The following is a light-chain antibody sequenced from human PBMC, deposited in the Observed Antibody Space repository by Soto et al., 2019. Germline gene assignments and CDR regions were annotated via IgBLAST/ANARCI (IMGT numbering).Light chain of an antibody. V-gene: IGKV3-15*01. CDR2: GAS. J-gene: IGKJ2*01. CDR3: QQYNNWPDMYT. Sequence: IVMTQSPATLYVSPGERATLSCRASQSLRSNIAWYQQKPGQAPRLLIYGASTRATGIPARFSGSGSGTEFTLTISSLQSEDFAVYYCQQYNNWPDMYTFGQGTKLEIK. CDR1: QSLRSN.